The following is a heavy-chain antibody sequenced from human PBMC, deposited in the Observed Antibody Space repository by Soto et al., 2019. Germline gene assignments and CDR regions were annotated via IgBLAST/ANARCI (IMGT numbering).Heavy chain of an antibody. V-gene: IGHV4-59*01. CDR2: IYYSGST. Sequence: PSETLSLTCTVSGGSISSYYWSWIRQPPGKGLEWIGYIYYSGSTNYNPSLKSRVTISVDTSKNQFSLKLSSVTAADTAVYYCARRRCYYDSSGYYCTHFDYWGQGTLVTVSS. D-gene: IGHD3-22*01. J-gene: IGHJ4*02. CDR1: GGSISSYY. CDR3: ARRRCYYDSSGYYCTHFDY.